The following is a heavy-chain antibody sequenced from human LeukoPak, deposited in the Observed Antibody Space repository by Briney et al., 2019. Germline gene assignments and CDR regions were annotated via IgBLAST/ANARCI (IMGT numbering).Heavy chain of an antibody. CDR1: GFTFGNYD. CDR2: IWHDGSKE. D-gene: IGHD3-22*01. V-gene: IGHV3-33*01. Sequence: GGSLRLSCAVSGFTFGNYDMHWVRQTPGKGREGVAVIWHDGSKEFYADSVKGRFTISRDNSENTLYLQMNSLRAEDTAVHYCARDHHYYDSSGPRSGCIDYWGQGTLVTVSS. J-gene: IGHJ4*02. CDR3: ARDHHYYDSSGPRSGCIDY.